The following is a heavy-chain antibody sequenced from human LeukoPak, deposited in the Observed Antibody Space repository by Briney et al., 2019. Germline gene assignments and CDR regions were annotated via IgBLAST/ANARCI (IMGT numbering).Heavy chain of an antibody. CDR3: ATDPIGSGWYGES. D-gene: IGHD6-19*01. CDR2: ISAYNGNT. Sequence: GASVKVSCKASGYTFSRYVMNWVRQAPGQGLEWMGWISAYNGNTNYAQKLQGRVTMTTDTSTSTAYMELRSLRSEDTAVYYCATDPIGSGWYGESWGQGTMVTVSS. CDR1: GYTFSRYV. V-gene: IGHV1-18*01. J-gene: IGHJ3*01.